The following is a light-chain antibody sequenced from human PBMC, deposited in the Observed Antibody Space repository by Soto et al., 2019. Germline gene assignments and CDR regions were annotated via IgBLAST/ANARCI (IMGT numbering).Light chain of an antibody. CDR3: QQRTSWLPLT. CDR2: DAS. V-gene: IGKV3-11*01. J-gene: IGKJ4*01. CDR1: QSVGSY. Sequence: EIVLTQSPATLSLSPGERATLSCRASQSVGSYLAWYQQKPGQAPRLLVYDASNRATGIPARFSGSGSGTDFTLTISSLEPDDFGVYYCQQRTSWLPLTFGGGTKVEIK.